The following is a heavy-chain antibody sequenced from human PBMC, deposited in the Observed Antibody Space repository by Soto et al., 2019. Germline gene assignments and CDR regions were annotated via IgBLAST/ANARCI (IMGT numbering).Heavy chain of an antibody. Sequence: QVQLVESGGGVVQPGRSLRLSCAASGFTFSSYTMHWVREAPGKGLEWVAVISNDGSHKDYADSVKGQFTISRDNSKNTLNLQMNSLRVEDTAIYYCARELMLSVAAPGYWGQGTLVTVSS. J-gene: IGHJ4*02. CDR1: GFTFSSYT. V-gene: IGHV3-30-3*01. D-gene: IGHD6-19*01. CDR3: ARELMLSVAAPGY. CDR2: ISNDGSHK.